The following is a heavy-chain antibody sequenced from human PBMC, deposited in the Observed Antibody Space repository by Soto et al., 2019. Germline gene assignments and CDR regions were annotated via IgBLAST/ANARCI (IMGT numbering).Heavy chain of an antibody. CDR2: ISYDGSSSISYDGSNI. CDR1: GFTFSNYP. V-gene: IGHV3-30*04. CDR3: ARGLGGRGFYHYGLDV. Sequence: HPGGSLRLSCAASGFTFSNYPMHWVRQAPGKGLECVAIISYDGSSSISYDGSNIYYTDSVKGRFTISRDNSKNTLYLQMNSLRADDTAVYYCARGLGGRGFYHYGLDVWGQGTTVTVSS. J-gene: IGHJ6*02. D-gene: IGHD3-10*01.